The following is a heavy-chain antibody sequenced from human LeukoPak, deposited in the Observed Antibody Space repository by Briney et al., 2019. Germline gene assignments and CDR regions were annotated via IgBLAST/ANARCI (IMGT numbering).Heavy chain of an antibody. CDR2: ISWDGGST. D-gene: IGHD6-25*01. Sequence: PGGSLRLSCAASGFTFDDYAMHWVRQAPGKGLEWVSLISWDGGSTYYADSVKGRFTISRDNSKNSLYLQMSSLRAEDTALYYCAKDMSNGWYFDYWGQGTLVTVSS. V-gene: IGHV3-43D*03. J-gene: IGHJ4*02. CDR1: GFTFDDYA. CDR3: AKDMSNGWYFDY.